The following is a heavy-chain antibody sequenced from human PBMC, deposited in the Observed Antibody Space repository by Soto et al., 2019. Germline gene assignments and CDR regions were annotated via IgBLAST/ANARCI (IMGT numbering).Heavy chain of an antibody. CDR2: IWYDGSNSGDTT. CDR3: AKDRGSGWSNYFDY. J-gene: IGHJ4*02. Sequence: GGSLRLSCAASGFTFSSYGMHWVRQAPGKGLEWVAVIWYDGSNSGDTTYYADSVKGRFTISRDNSKNTVYLQMSSLRAEDTAVYYCAKDRGSGWSNYFDYWGQGTLVTVSS. V-gene: IGHV3-33*06. CDR1: GFTFSSYG. D-gene: IGHD6-13*01.